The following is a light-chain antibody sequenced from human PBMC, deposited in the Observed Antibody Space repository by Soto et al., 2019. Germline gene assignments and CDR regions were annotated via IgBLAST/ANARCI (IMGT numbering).Light chain of an antibody. V-gene: IGKV1-33*01. J-gene: IGKJ2*01. CDR1: QDISIY. CDR2: DAA. CDR3: QHYENLPMYGFGPLYT. Sequence: DIQMTQSPSSLSASVGDKVTITCQASQDISIYLNWYQQKPGKAPELLIYDAASLQAGVPLRFSGSGSGTDCTLTISRLQPEDIATYYGQHYENLPMYGFGPLYTFCLGTKVEIK.